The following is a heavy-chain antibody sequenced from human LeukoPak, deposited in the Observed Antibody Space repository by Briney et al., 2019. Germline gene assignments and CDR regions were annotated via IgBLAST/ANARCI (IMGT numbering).Heavy chain of an antibody. V-gene: IGHV3-23*01. D-gene: IGHD3-9*01. CDR1: GFTFSSYA. CDR3: VAYYDILTGYKY. CDR2: ISGNSGTT. Sequence: GGSLRLSCAASGFTFSSYAMSWVRQAPGKGLEWVSGISGNSGTTYYADSVKGRFTISRDNSKNTLYLQMNSLRAEDTAVYYCVAYYDILTGYKYWGQGTLVTVSS. J-gene: IGHJ4*02.